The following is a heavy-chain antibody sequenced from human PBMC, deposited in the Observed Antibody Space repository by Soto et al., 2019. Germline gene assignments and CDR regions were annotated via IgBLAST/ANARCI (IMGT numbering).Heavy chain of an antibody. CDR1: DDSINSDKYY. V-gene: IGHV4-39*01. CDR2: IYYRGNA. J-gene: IGHJ4*02. D-gene: IGHD3-9*01. CDR3: ARLEGLATISYSFDF. Sequence: QLQLQESGPGLVKPSETLSLTCSVSDDSINSDKYYWGWIRQPPGKGLEWIGSIYYRGNAYYNPSLQTRVTIALDKSGSQFSLKLNSVTAADSAVDFCARLEGLATISYSFDFWGPGALVTVSS.